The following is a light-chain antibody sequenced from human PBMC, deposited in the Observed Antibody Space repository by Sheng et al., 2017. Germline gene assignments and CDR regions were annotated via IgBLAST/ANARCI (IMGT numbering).Light chain of an antibody. CDR3: QQYYSYSRT. CDR1: PGINSA. Sequence: AIQLTQSPSSLSASVGDRVTITCRASPGINSALAWYQQKPGKTPKLLIYDASSLQSGVPSRFSGSGSGTEFTLTISSLQPDDFATYYCQQYYSYSRTFGQGTKVEI. CDR2: DAS. J-gene: IGKJ1*01. V-gene: IGKV1-13*02.